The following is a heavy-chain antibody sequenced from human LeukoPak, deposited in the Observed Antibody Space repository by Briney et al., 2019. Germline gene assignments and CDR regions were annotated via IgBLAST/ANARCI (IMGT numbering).Heavy chain of an antibody. CDR2: IYSDEGGGST. CDR1: GFTVRNNY. J-gene: IGHJ4*02. D-gene: IGHD3-3*01. CDR3: ARDWSHRCFDC. V-gene: IGHV3-53*01. Sequence: SGGSLRLSCAASGFTVRNNYMSWVRQAPGKGLEWVSVIYSDEGGGSTHYADSVKGRFTISRDNSKNTLYLQMNSLRAEDTAVYYCARDWSHRCFDCWGQGTLASVSS.